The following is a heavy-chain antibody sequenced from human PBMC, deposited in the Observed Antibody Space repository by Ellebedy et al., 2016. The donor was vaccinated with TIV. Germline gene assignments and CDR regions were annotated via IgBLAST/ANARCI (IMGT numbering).Heavy chain of an antibody. D-gene: IGHD5-12*01. CDR1: GFTFDKYW. Sequence: PGGSLRLSCAASGFTFDKYWMSWVRQAQGKGLEWVANINKNGSEEFYVDSVKGRFTISRDNAQNSLFLQMKSLRAEDTAVFYCARVRFYFEDSGAGTFDIWGQGTMVTVSS. CDR3: ARVRFYFEDSGAGTFDI. J-gene: IGHJ3*02. CDR2: INKNGSEE. V-gene: IGHV3-7*01.